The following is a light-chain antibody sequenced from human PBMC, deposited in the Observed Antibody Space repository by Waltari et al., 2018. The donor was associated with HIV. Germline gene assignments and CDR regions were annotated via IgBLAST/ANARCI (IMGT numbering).Light chain of an antibody. V-gene: IGKV4-1*01. CDR3: QQYYETPFT. Sequence: DIVMTQSPDSLPVSLGERATMNCRSSRTVYFNSNNQNYLAWYQQKPGQSPKVLIYWASTRASGVPGRFSGSGSGTEFTLTITSLQAEDVAVYYCQQYYETPFTFGQGTRLEIK. CDR2: WAS. J-gene: IGKJ5*01. CDR1: RTVYFNSNNQNY.